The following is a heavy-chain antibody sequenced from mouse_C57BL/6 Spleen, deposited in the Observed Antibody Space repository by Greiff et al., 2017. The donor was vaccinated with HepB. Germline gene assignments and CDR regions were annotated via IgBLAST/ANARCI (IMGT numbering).Heavy chain of an antibody. J-gene: IGHJ2*01. V-gene: IGHV5-16*01. Sequence: DVKLVESEGGLVQPGSSMKLSCTASGFTFSDYYMAWVRQVPEKGLEWVANINYDGSSTYYLDSLKSRFIISRDNAKNILYLQMSSLKSEDTATYYCARALTTVAPFDYWGQGTTLTVSS. CDR2: INYDGSST. CDR1: GFTFSDYY. CDR3: ARALTTVAPFDY. D-gene: IGHD1-1*01.